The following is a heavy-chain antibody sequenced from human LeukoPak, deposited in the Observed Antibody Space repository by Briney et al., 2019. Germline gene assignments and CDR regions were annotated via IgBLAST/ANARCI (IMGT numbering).Heavy chain of an antibody. D-gene: IGHD2-15*01. Sequence: PSETLSLTCTVSGGSISGYHWNWIRQPPGKGLEWIWDIYYSGSTNYNPSLKSRVTISLDTSKNQFSLNLNSVTAADTAVYYCARLRCSGGSCYDDYWGQGTLVTVSS. CDR3: ARLRCSGGSCYDDY. J-gene: IGHJ4*02. CDR2: IYYSGST. CDR1: GGSISGYH. V-gene: IGHV4-59*08.